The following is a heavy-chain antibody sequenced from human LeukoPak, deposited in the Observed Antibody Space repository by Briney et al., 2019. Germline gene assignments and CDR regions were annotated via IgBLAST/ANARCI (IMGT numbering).Heavy chain of an antibody. V-gene: IGHV1-2*02. Sequence: ASVKVSCKASGYTFTRYFMHWVRQAPGQGLEWMGWINPNSGGTSYLQNFQGRVTMTRDTSISTAYMDLSRLRSDDTAVYYCARGRPGDYFDYWGQGTLVTVS. CDR2: INPNSGGT. J-gene: IGHJ4*02. D-gene: IGHD6-25*01. CDR1: GYTFTRYF. CDR3: ARGRPGDYFDY.